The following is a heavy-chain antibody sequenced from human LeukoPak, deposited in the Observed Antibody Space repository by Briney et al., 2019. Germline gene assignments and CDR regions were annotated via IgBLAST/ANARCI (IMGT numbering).Heavy chain of an antibody. Sequence: GGSLRLSCAASGFIFSSYSMSWVRQVPGKGLECVSSISSSGTYIFYADSVKGRFTISRDNAKNSLYLQMTSLRAEDTAVYYCARDNRRFDSTGYYDFHYWGQGNLVTVSS. J-gene: IGHJ4*02. V-gene: IGHV3-21*01. D-gene: IGHD3-22*01. CDR3: ARDNRRFDSTGYYDFHY. CDR1: GFIFSSYS. CDR2: ISSSGTYI.